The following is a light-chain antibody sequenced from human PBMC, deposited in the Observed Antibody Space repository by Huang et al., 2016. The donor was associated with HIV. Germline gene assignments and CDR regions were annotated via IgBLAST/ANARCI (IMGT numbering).Light chain of an antibody. Sequence: EIVLTQSPGTLSLSPGETATFSCRASQSLRDTYIAWYQQRPGQAPRLLIYGASSRATGMPDRFSGSGSGTDFTLTINRLEPQDLAVYFCLQYDRSPLTFGGGTKVEL. CDR1: QSLRDTY. CDR2: GAS. J-gene: IGKJ4*01. CDR3: LQYDRSPLT. V-gene: IGKV3-20*01.